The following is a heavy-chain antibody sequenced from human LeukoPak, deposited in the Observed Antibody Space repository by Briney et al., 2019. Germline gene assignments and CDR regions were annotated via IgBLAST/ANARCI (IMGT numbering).Heavy chain of an antibody. D-gene: IGHD2-15*01. CDR3: AKRAYLVSATPWFDP. J-gene: IGHJ5*02. Sequence: PGASLRLSCAASGFTFSSYAMSWVRQAPGKGLEWVSDISNSGDSTYYTDSVKGRFTISRDNSKNTLYLQMNNLRAEDTAVFYCAKRAYLVSATPWFDPWGQGTLVTVSS. CDR1: GFTFSSYA. CDR2: ISNSGDST. V-gene: IGHV3-23*01.